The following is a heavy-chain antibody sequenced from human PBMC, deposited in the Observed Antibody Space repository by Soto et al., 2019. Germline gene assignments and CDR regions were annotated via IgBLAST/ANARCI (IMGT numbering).Heavy chain of an antibody. V-gene: IGHV3-74*01. CDR3: ARDFCTSATCSTRLFDY. CDR1: GFTFSGYW. J-gene: IGHJ4*02. Sequence: GGSLRLSCAASGFTFSGYWMYWVRQSPGKGLVWVSRINSDGSSTNYADSVKGRFTISRDNAKNTLYLQMNSLRVEDTAVYYCARDFCTSATCSTRLFDYWGQGTPVTVSS. CDR2: INSDGSST. D-gene: IGHD2-2*01.